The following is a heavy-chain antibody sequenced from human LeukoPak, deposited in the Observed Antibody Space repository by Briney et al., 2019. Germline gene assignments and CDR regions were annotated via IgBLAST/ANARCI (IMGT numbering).Heavy chain of an antibody. Sequence: SETLSLTCTVSGYSISSGYYWGWIRQPPGKGLEWIGSIYHSGSTYYNPSLKSRVTISVDTSKNQFSLKLGSVTAADTAVYYCARHGGLIVVVPAAIWFDPWGQGTLVTVSS. CDR3: ARHGGLIVVVPAAIWFDP. D-gene: IGHD2-2*01. CDR1: GYSISSGYY. CDR2: IYHSGST. V-gene: IGHV4-38-2*02. J-gene: IGHJ5*02.